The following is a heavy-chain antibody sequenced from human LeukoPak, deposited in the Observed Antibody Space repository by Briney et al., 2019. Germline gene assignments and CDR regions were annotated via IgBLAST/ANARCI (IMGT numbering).Heavy chain of an antibody. CDR3: ARVLRGGSYWEGPSDAFDI. V-gene: IGHV4-59*01. D-gene: IGHD1-26*01. CDR2: IYYSGST. J-gene: IGHJ3*02. Sequence: PSETLSLTCTVCGGSISSYYWSWIRQPPGKGLEWIGYIYYSGSTNYNPSLKSRVTISVDTSKNQFSLKLSSVTAADTAVYYCARVLRGGSYWEGPSDAFDIWGQGTMVTVSS. CDR1: GGSISSYY.